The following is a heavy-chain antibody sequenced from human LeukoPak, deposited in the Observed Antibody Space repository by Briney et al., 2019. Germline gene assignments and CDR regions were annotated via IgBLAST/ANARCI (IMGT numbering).Heavy chain of an antibody. CDR2: ISDSGGDT. CDR1: GFTFTNYA. CDR3: ASSWGGYVFGY. Sequence: PGGSLRLSCAASGFTFTNYAMNWVRQAPGKGLEWVSGISDSGGDTYYADSVKGRFTISRDNSKNTLYLQMNSLRAEDTAVYYCASSWGGYVFGYWGQGTLVTVSS. J-gene: IGHJ4*02. V-gene: IGHV3-23*01. D-gene: IGHD5-12*01.